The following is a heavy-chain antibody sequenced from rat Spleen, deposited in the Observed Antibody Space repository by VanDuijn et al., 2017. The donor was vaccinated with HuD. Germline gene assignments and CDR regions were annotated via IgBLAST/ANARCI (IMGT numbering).Heavy chain of an antibody. J-gene: IGHJ3*01. Sequence: EVKLVESGGGLVQPGRSLKLSCAASGFTFDDYGMAWVRQAPKNGLEWGATIIYDGSSTYYRDSVKGRFTLSRHNAKSTLYLQMDSLRSEDTATYYCARHQGWFAYWGQGTLVSVSS. CDR3: ARHQGWFAY. CDR1: GFTFDDYG. V-gene: IGHV5-17*01. CDR2: IIYDGSST.